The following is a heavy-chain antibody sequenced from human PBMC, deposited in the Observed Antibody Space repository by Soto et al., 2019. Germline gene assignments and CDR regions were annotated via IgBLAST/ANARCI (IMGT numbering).Heavy chain of an antibody. CDR3: AKSNWFDP. Sequence: PGGSLRLSCAASGFTFSSYWMHWVRQAPGKGLVWVSRIESDGSSPIYADSVKGRFTISRDNAKNTLYLQMNRLRAEDTAVYYCAKSNWFDPWGQGTLVTVSS. J-gene: IGHJ5*02. CDR2: IESDGSSP. CDR1: GFTFSSYW. V-gene: IGHV3-74*01.